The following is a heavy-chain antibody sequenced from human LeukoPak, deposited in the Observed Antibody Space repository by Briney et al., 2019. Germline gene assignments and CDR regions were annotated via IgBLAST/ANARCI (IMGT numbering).Heavy chain of an antibody. J-gene: IGHJ2*01. CDR1: GFTFSSYA. V-gene: IGHV3-23*01. Sequence: GASLRLSCAASGFTFSSYAMSWVRQAPGKGLEWTSAISGSGGSTYYADSVKGRFTISRDNSKNTLYLQMNSLRAEDTAVYYCAKDLTRQDIVVVVAATRPTGYFDLWGRGTLVTVSS. CDR3: AKDLTRQDIVVVVAATRPTGYFDL. D-gene: IGHD2-15*01. CDR2: ISGSGGST.